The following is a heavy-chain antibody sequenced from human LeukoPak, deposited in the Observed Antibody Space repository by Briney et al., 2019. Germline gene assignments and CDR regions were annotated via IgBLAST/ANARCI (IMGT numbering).Heavy chain of an antibody. J-gene: IGHJ4*02. Sequence: PGGSLRLSCAASGSTFDDYAMHWVRQAPGKGLEWVSGISWNSGSIGYADSVKGRFTISRDNAKNSLYLQMNSLRAEDTALYYCAKDLHDYGDYVGFDYWGQGTLVTVSS. CDR3: AKDLHDYGDYVGFDY. D-gene: IGHD4-17*01. CDR1: GSTFDDYA. CDR2: ISWNSGSI. V-gene: IGHV3-9*01.